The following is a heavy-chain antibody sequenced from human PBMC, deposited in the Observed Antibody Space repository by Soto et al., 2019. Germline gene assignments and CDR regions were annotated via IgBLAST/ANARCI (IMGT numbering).Heavy chain of an antibody. J-gene: IGHJ5*02. CDR2: IIPIFGTA. CDR3: ARANIVATYLEWYNWFDP. V-gene: IGHV1-69*06. D-gene: IGHD5-12*01. Sequence: GASGKVSCKASAVTFSSYAISWVRQAPGQGLEWMGGIIPIFGTANYAQKYQGRVTITADKSTSTAYMELSSLRSEDTAVYYCARANIVATYLEWYNWFDPWGQGTLVTVSS. CDR1: AVTFSSYA.